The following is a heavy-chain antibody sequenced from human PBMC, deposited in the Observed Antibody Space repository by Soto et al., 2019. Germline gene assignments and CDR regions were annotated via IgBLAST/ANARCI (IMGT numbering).Heavy chain of an antibody. CDR3: AAGEASSRNLAPYYLDF. CDR1: GGSMGNYF. V-gene: IGHV4-59*01. CDR2: IHYSGTT. J-gene: IGHJ4*02. Sequence: SETLSLTCTVSGGSMGNYFWTWIRQPPGKGLEWIGYIHYSGTTSFFPSYNPSLRSRVTISEDTSKNQFSLKLLSVTTADTAVYFCAAGEASSRNLAPYYLDFWGQGTLVTVSS. D-gene: IGHD6-13*01.